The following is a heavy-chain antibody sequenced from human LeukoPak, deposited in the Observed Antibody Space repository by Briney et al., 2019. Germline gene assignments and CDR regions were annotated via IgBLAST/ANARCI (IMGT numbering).Heavy chain of an antibody. V-gene: IGHV3-20*04. CDR2: ITWNGGST. CDR1: GFSFSSYA. CDR3: ARGGGSIRHSYYYYVDV. J-gene: IGHJ6*03. Sequence: PPGGSLRLSCAASGFSFSSYAMNWVRQAPGQGPEWVSGITWNGGSTDYAASVKGRFTISRDNAKNSLYLRMNSLRDEDTALYYCARGGGSIRHSYYYYVDVWGKGTSVTVSS. D-gene: IGHD2-15*01.